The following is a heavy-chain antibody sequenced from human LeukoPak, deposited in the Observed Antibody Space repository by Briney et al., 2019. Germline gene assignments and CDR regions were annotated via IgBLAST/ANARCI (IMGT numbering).Heavy chain of an antibody. Sequence: ASVKVSCKASGGTFSSYAISWVRQAPGQGLEWMGGIIPIFGTANYAQKFQGRVTITADESTSTAYMELSSLRSEDTAVYYCARVGGSYQIYYYGMDVWGQGTTVTVSS. D-gene: IGHD1-26*01. J-gene: IGHJ6*02. CDR1: GGTFSSYA. CDR3: ARVGGSYQIYYYGMDV. CDR2: IIPIFGTA. V-gene: IGHV1-69*13.